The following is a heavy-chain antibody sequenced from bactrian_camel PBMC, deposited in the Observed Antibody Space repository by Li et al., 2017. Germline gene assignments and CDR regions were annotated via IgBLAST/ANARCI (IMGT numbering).Heavy chain of an antibody. D-gene: IGHD5*01. CDR1: GFTSSNHD. CDR2: INSGGGST. CDR3: GQRLDGATSLADTAY. Sequence: VQLVESGGGLVQAGGSLRLSCAASGFTSSNHDMTWVRQAPGRGLEWVSAINSGGGSTHYADSVKGRFTITRDNAKNTVYLQLNSLQTEDMGWYYCGQRLDGATSLADTAYWGQGTQVTVS. V-gene: IGHV3S40*01. J-gene: IGHJ4*01.